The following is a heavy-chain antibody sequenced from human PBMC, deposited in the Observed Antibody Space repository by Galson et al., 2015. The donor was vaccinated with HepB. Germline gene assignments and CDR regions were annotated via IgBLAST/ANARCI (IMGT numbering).Heavy chain of an antibody. V-gene: IGHV1-8*01. CDR2: MNPNSVSA. CDR3: ARMVAVGTDGGGIDY. Sequence: SVKVSCKASVYTFTNYDINWVRQAPGQRLEWMGWMNPNSVSAAYAHRFQGRVTMTRKTSIHPASMELSSLRSEDTAVYYCARMVAVGTDGGGIDYWGQGTLVTVSS. CDR1: VYTFTNYD. J-gene: IGHJ4*02. D-gene: IGHD6-13*01.